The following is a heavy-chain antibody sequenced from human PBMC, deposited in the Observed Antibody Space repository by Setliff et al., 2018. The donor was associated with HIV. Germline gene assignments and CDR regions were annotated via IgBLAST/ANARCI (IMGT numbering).Heavy chain of an antibody. J-gene: IGHJ4*02. Sequence: GGSLRLSCAASGFTFSTYWMSWVRQAPGKGLEWVANIKQDGSEKNYMDSVKGRFTISRDNAKNSLYLQMNSLRAEDTAVYYCARPNYYDSSGSFDYWGQGTLVTVSS. CDR2: IKQDGSEK. D-gene: IGHD3-22*01. CDR3: ARPNYYDSSGSFDY. V-gene: IGHV3-7*02. CDR1: GFTFSTYW.